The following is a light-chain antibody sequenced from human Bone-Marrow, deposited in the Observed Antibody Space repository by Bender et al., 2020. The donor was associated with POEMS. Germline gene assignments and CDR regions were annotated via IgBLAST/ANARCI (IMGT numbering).Light chain of an antibody. V-gene: IGLV1-40*01. CDR2: GYN. J-gene: IGLJ3*02. CDR1: SSNIGANYD. CDR3: CSYAGSNTWV. Sequence: QSVLTQPPSVSGAPGQTVTISCTGSSSNIGANYDVHWYQQFPGTAPKLLIYGYNNRPSGVPDRFSGSKSGNTASLTVSGLQTDDEADYHCCSYAGSNTWVFGGGTELTVL.